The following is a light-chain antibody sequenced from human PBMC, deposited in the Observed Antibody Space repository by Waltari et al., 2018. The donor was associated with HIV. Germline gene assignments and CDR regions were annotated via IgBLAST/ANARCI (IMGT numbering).Light chain of an antibody. Sequence: QSVLTQPPSASGTPGQRLTISCSGSTSNIGSNTVNWYQQLPGTAPKLLIYSNNQRPSGVPDRFSGSKSGTSASLAISGLQSEDEADYYCAAWDDSLNVPVFGGGTRLTVL. CDR3: AAWDDSLNVPV. V-gene: IGLV1-44*01. J-gene: IGLJ3*02. CDR1: TSNIGSNT. CDR2: SNN.